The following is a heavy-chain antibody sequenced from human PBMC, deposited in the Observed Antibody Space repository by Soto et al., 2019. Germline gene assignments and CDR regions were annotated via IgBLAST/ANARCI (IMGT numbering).Heavy chain of an antibody. D-gene: IGHD3-16*02. J-gene: IGHJ4*02. CDR3: ARDSAYEYFLVIYRPNLLDF. CDR1: GFTFSSYS. CDR2: ISSSSSYI. Sequence: GVSLSHSCAASGFTFSSYSMNWVRQAPGKGLEWVSSISSSSSYIYYADSVKGRFTISRDNAKNSLYLQMNSLRAEDTAVYYCARDSAYEYFLVIYRPNLLDFWGQGTLVT. V-gene: IGHV3-21*01.